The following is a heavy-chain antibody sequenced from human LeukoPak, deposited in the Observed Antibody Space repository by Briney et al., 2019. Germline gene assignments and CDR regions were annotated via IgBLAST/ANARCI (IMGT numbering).Heavy chain of an antibody. D-gene: IGHD6-13*01. CDR1: GYTFTSYA. V-gene: IGHV1-3*01. J-gene: IGHJ4*02. CDR2: INAGNGNT. CDR3: ARDSSSWYSRGGFDY. Sequence: GASVKVSCKASGYTFTSYAMHWVRQAPGQRLGWMGWINAGNGNTKYSQKFQGRVTITRDTSASTAYMELSSLRSEDTAVYYCARDSSSWYSRGGFDYWGQGTLVTVSS.